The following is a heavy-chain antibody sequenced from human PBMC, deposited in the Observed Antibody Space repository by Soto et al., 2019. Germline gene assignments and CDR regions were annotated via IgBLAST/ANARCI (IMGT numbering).Heavy chain of an antibody. D-gene: IGHD3-22*01. CDR1: GYSFTSYW. Sequence: GESLKISCKGSGYSFTSYWISWVRQMPGKGLEWMGRIDPSDSYTNYSPSFQGHVTISADKSISTAYLQWSSLKASDTAMYYCARHRSHYDSSGYYPPPSDYWGQGTLVTVSS. J-gene: IGHJ4*02. V-gene: IGHV5-10-1*01. CDR2: IDPSDSYT. CDR3: ARHRSHYDSSGYYPPPSDY.